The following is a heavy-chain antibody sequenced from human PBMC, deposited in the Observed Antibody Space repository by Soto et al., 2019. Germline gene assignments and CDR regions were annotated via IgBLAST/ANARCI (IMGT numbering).Heavy chain of an antibody. J-gene: IGHJ4*02. CDR2: LFWDDDK. V-gene: IGHV2-5*02. Sequence: QITLKEPGHTVVKPTQTLTLTCTCSGFSVSASGVGVGWSRQPPGKALEWLALLFWDDDKRYSPSLKSRLTITKDPSKNQVVLTMTNMDPVDTATYYCTHSTRRARCSGDNCYFFDSWGQGTPVTVSS. CDR3: THSTRRARCSGDNCYFFDS. CDR1: GFSVSASGVG. D-gene: IGHD2-15*01.